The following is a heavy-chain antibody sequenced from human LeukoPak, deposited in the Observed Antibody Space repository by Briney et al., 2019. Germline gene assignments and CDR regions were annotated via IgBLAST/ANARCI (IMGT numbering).Heavy chain of an antibody. CDR1: GFTFSSYS. V-gene: IGHV3-21*01. J-gene: IGHJ4*02. CDR3: ARVIGNYDSSGYYSD. D-gene: IGHD3-22*01. Sequence: NPGGSLRLSCAASGFTFSSYSMNWVRQAPGKGLEWVSAISSSSSYKFYADSVKVRFTISRDNAKNSLYLQMNSLRAEDTAVYYCARVIGNYDSSGYYSDWGQGTLVTVSS. CDR2: ISSSSSYK.